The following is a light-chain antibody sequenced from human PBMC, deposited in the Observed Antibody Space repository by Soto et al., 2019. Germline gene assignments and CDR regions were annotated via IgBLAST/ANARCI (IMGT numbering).Light chain of an antibody. V-gene: IGKV1-5*03. Sequence: DIQMTQSPSTLSASVGDKVTITCRASHSVSSWLAWYQQKPGKAPKLLIYKASSLESGVPSRFSGSGSGTEFTLTISSLQPDDFATYYCQQYNTYSATFGGGTKVDI. CDR1: HSVSSW. CDR2: KAS. CDR3: QQYNTYSAT. J-gene: IGKJ4*01.